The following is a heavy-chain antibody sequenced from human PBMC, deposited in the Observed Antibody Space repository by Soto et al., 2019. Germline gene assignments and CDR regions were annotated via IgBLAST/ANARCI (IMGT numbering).Heavy chain of an antibody. J-gene: IGHJ5*02. D-gene: IGHD6-13*01. V-gene: IGHV4-39*01. CDR2: IYYSGST. Sequence: SETLSLTCTVSGGSISSSSYYWGWIRQPPGKGLEWIGSIYYSGSTYYNPSLKSRVTISVDTSKNQFSLKLSSVNAADTAVYYCARRGEAARTFDPWGQGNLVTVSS. CDR1: GGSISSSSYY. CDR3: ARRGEAARTFDP.